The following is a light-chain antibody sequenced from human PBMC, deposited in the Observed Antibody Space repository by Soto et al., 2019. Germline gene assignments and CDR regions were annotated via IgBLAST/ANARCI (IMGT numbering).Light chain of an antibody. CDR2: GAS. CDR1: QSVSSN. CDR3: QQYNNWAWT. J-gene: IGKJ1*01. Sequence: EILMTQSPPTLSVSPGERATLSCRASQSVSSNLAWYQQKPGQAPRLLIYGASTRATGIPARFSGSGSGTEFTLTISSLQSEDFAVYYCQQYNNWAWTFGQGTKVDIK. V-gene: IGKV3-15*01.